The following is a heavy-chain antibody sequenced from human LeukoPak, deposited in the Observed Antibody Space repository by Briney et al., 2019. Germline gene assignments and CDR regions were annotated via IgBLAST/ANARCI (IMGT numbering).Heavy chain of an antibody. D-gene: IGHD6-19*01. J-gene: IGHJ5*02. CDR1: GYSISNSYY. Sequence: SETLSLTCTVSGYSISNSYYWGWIRQSPGKGLEWIGSIHHSGSTYYNPSLNSRVTISVDTSKNQFSLKLSSVTGADTAVYYCARVIGGIAVLFRDVNWFDPWGQGTLVTVSS. V-gene: IGHV4-38-2*02. CDR2: IHHSGST. CDR3: ARVIGGIAVLFRDVNWFDP.